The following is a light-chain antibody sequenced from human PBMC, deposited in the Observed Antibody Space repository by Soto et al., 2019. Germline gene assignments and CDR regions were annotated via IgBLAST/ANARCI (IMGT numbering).Light chain of an antibody. CDR2: AAS. CDR3: QQNYSTPRT. Sequence: DIQMTQSPSSLSASVGDRVTITCRASQSISNYLNWYQQKPGKAPKLLMYAASSLQSGVPSRFGGSGSGTEFTLTISSLQHEDFATYYCQQNYSTPRTFGQGTKVEIK. V-gene: IGKV1-39*01. J-gene: IGKJ1*01. CDR1: QSISNY.